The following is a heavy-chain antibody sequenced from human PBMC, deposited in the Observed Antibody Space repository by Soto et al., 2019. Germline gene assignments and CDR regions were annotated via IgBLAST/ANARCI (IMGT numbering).Heavy chain of an antibody. J-gene: IGHJ6*02. D-gene: IGHD6-19*01. CDR1: GGTFSSYA. CDR2: IIPIFGTA. Sequence: QVQLVQSGAEVKKPGSSVKVSCKASGGTFSSYAISWVRQAPGQGLAWMGGIIPIFGTANYAQKFQGRVTITADESTSTAYMELSSLRSEDTAVYYCARGRSIAVAGKHYYGMDVWGQGTTVTVSS. CDR3: ARGRSIAVAGKHYYGMDV. V-gene: IGHV1-69*01.